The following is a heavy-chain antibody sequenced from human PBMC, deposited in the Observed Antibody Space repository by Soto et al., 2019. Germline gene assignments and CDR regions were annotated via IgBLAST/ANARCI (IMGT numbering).Heavy chain of an antibody. CDR1: GYSISSSNW. D-gene: IGHD3-10*01. CDR2: IYYTGGT. J-gene: IGHJ4*02. CDR3: ARFYGSGSLEGATFDY. V-gene: IGHV4-28*01. Sequence: QVQLQESGPGLVKPSNTLSLTCAVSGYSISSSNWWGWVRQLPGKGLEWIGYIYYTGGTYYNPSLKSRVTMSVDTSKNQFSLKLSSVTAVDTAVYYCARFYGSGSLEGATFDYWGQGTLVTVSS.